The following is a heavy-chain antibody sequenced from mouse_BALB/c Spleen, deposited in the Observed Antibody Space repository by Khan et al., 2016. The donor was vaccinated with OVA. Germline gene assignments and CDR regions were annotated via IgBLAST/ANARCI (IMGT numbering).Heavy chain of an antibody. J-gene: IGHJ3*01. V-gene: IGHV1-26*01. CDR3: ARGYDFFAS. D-gene: IGHD2-14*01. Sequence: VQLQQSGPDLVKTGASVKKSCMASGYSFTAYYMNWVRLSHGKSLECIGRINPNTYNINYNQKFKGKAILTVDTSSSTAYMELRSLTSEDSAVYFCARGYDFFASWGQGTLVTVSA. CDR2: INPNTYNI. CDR1: GYSFTAYY.